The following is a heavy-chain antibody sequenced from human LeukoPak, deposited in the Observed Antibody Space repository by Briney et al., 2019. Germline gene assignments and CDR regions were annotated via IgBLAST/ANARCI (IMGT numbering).Heavy chain of an antibody. CDR2: IKQDGSEK. V-gene: IGHV3-7*01. CDR3: ARDRRPSYCSSTSCYNPSDY. D-gene: IGHD2-2*02. Sequence: PGGSLRLSCAASGFTFSSYWMSWVRQAPGKGLEWVANIKQDGSEKYYVDSVKGRFTISRDNAKNSLYLQMNSLRAEDTAVYYCARDRRPSYCSSTSCYNPSDYWGQGTLVTVSS. J-gene: IGHJ4*02. CDR1: GFTFSSYW.